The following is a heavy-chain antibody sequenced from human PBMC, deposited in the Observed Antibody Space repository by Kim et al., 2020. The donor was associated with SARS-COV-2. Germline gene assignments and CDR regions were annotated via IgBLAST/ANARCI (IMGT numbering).Heavy chain of an antibody. V-gene: IGHV4-31*02. CDR2: T. Sequence: TYDNPTLKSRVTISVDTSKNQFSLKLRSVTAADTAVYYCASLGRSGYYGNWGQGTLVTVSS. D-gene: IGHD3-22*01. CDR3: ASLGRSGYYGN. J-gene: IGHJ4*02.